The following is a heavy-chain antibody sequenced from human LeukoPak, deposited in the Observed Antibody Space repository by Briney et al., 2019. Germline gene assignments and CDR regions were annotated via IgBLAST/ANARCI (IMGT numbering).Heavy chain of an antibody. J-gene: IGHJ4*02. CDR2: IKQDGSEK. CDR1: GFTFSSYW. D-gene: IGHD3-16*01. CDR3: VLDARLGESLR. V-gene: IGHV3-7*03. Sequence: GGSLRLSCAASGFTFSSYWMSWVRQAPGKGLEWVANIKQDGSEKYYVDSVKGRFTISRDNSKNTLYLQMDSLRAEDTAVYYCVLDARLGESLRWGQGTLVTVSS.